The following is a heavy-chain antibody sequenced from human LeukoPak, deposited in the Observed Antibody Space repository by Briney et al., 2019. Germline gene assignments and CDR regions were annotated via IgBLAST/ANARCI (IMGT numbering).Heavy chain of an antibody. V-gene: IGHV3-23*01. CDR3: ARDPGGYFDY. CDR2: ISGSGGST. D-gene: IGHD3-10*01. Sequence: GGSLRLSCAASGFLFGSHAMNWVRQAPGKGLEWDSGISGSGGSTYYADSVKGRFTISRGNSKNTLFLQMNSLRPEDTAVYFCARDPGGYFDYWGQGTLVTVSS. CDR1: GFLFGSHA. J-gene: IGHJ4*02.